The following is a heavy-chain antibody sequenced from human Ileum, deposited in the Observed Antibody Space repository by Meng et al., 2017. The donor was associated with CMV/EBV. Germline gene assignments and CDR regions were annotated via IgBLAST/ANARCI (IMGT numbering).Heavy chain of an antibody. D-gene: IGHD3-22*01. J-gene: IGHJ4*02. CDR2: ISSSSAYI. CDR1: GFTFSSYN. Sequence: GGSLRLSCAASGFTFSSYNLNWVRQAPGKGLEWFSSISSSSAYIYYADSVKGRFTISRDNAKNSLYLHMNSLRVEDTAVYYCARDSDVDDSGYHGRPHYWGQGTLVTVSS. V-gene: IGHV3-21*01. CDR3: ARDSDVDDSGYHGRPHY.